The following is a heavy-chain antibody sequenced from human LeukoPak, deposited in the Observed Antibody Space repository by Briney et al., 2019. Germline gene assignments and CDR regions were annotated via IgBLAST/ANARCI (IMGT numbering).Heavy chain of an antibody. CDR1: GFTFRDSA. Sequence: GGSLRLSCSGAGFTFRDSAFHWVRQAPGKGLEWVAVISDDGSKRFYADSVKGRFTISRDNSRDTLYLHMQTLRPEDSAVYYCARESGFMMVSEINADNWFDPWGQGTPVTVSS. D-gene: IGHD3-3*01. CDR2: ISDDGSKR. V-gene: IGHV3-30*04. J-gene: IGHJ5*02. CDR3: ARESGFMMVSEINADNWFDP.